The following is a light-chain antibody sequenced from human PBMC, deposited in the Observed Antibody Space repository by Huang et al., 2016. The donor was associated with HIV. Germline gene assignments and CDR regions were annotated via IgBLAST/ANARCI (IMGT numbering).Light chain of an antibody. CDR1: QSISSY. CDR3: QQSYSTPFT. V-gene: IGKV1-39*01. J-gene: IGKJ3*01. CDR2: AAS. Sequence: DIQMTQSPSSLSASVGDRVTITCRASQSISSYLNWYQQKPGKAPKLLIYAASSLQSGFPSRFSGSGSGTDFTLTISSLQPEDFTTYDCQQSYSTPFTFGPGTKVDIK.